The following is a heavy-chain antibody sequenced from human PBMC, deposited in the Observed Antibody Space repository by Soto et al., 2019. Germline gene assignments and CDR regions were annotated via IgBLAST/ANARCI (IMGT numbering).Heavy chain of an antibody. CDR1: GFTFSSYG. J-gene: IGHJ5*02. CDR3: AKDNCISTSCYRLYNWFDP. D-gene: IGHD2-2*01. Sequence: PGGSLRLSCAASGFTFSSYGMHWVRQAPGKGLEWVAVISYAGSNKYYADSVKGRFTISRDNSKNTLYLQMNSLRAEDTAVYYCAKDNCISTSCYRLYNWFDPWGQGTLVTVS. V-gene: IGHV3-30*18. CDR2: ISYAGSNK.